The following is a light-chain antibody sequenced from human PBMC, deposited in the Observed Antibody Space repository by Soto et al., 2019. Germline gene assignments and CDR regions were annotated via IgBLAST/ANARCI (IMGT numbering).Light chain of an antibody. J-gene: IGKJ1*01. V-gene: IGKV1-12*01. CDR3: QQGSTFPT. CDR1: QGIGSW. CDR2: SAS. Sequence: DIQMTQSPSFVSASVGDRGSITCRASQGIGSWLAWYQQKPGTAPKLLIYSASSLQSGVPSRFSGSGAGTDFTLTISSLQPEDFATYYCQQGSTFPTFGQGTKVEVK.